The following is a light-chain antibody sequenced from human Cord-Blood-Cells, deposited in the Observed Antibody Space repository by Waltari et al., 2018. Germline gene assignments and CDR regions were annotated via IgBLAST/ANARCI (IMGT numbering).Light chain of an antibody. CDR1: QSISSY. CDR3: QQSDSTPLT. J-gene: IGKJ4*01. V-gene: IGKV1-39*01. CDR2: AAS. Sequence: DIQMTQSPSSLSASVGDRVTLTCRASQSISSYLNWYQQKPGKAPNLLIYAASSLQSGVPSRFSGSGSGTDFTLTISSLQPEDFATYYCQQSDSTPLTFGGGTKLEIK.